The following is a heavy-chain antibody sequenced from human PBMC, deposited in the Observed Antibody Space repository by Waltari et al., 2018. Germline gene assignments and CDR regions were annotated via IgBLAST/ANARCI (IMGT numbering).Heavy chain of an antibody. J-gene: IGHJ4*02. CDR2: IYHSGST. CDR1: GYSISSGYY. D-gene: IGHD1-26*01. V-gene: IGHV4-38-2*02. CDR3: ARDQVGAGTFDY. Sequence: QVQLQESGPGLVKPSETLSLTCAVSGYSISSGYYWGWIRQPPGKGLEWIGSIYHSGSTYYNPSLKSRVTISVDTSKNQFSLKLSSVTAADTAVYYCARDQVGAGTFDYWGQGTLVTVSS.